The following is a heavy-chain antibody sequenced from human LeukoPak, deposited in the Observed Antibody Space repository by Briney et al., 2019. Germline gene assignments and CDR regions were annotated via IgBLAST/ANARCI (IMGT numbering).Heavy chain of an antibody. CDR1: GFTFSNVW. J-gene: IGHJ4*02. D-gene: IGHD3-10*01. V-gene: IGHV3-48*02. Sequence: PGGSLRLSCAASGFTFSNVWMSWVRQAPGKGLEWVSSISPSSSMMHYADSVRGRFTISRDNAKNSLYLQMNSLRDEDTAVYYCASRRGFDDWGQGTLVTVSS. CDR2: ISPSSSMM. CDR3: ASRRGFDD.